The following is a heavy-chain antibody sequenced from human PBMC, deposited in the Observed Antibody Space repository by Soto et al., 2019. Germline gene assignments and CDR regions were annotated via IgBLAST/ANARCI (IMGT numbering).Heavy chain of an antibody. J-gene: IGHJ3*01. CDR3: ARGVSNSGAYYTGPSAYDL. V-gene: IGHV1-69*06. CDR1: GGTFNGYG. Sequence: QVQLVQSGAVVKKPGSSVEVSCKASGGTFNGYGISWVRQAPGQGREWMGGTVPVFDTCKYAPRFQGRVTITADKSTSTAYMELSSVRSEDTAIYFCARGVSNSGAYYTGPSAYDLWGQGTLVIVSS. D-gene: IGHD3-10*01. CDR2: TVPVFDTC.